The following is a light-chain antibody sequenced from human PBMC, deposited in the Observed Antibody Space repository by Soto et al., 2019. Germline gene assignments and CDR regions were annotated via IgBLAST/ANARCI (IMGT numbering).Light chain of an antibody. J-gene: IGKJ1*01. Sequence: DLQMTQSPSTLSASVGDRVTITCRASQSINSWLAWYQQKPGKAPKLLIYKASTLESGVPSRFSGSGSGTEFTLTISSLQPDDFASYNCQQYYTSPWTFGQGTKVEIK. V-gene: IGKV1-5*03. CDR1: QSINSW. CDR2: KAS. CDR3: QQYYTSPWT.